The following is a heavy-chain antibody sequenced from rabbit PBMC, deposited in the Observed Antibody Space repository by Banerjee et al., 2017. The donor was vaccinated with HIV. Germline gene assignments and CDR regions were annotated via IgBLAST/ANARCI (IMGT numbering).Heavy chain of an antibody. Sequence: QSLEESGGDLVKPGASLTLTCKASGIDFSSTYYMCWVRQAPGKGLEWIACIGTASNSTYYANWAKGRFTISRTSSTTVTLQMTSLTAADTATYFCARDLAGVTGWNFGLWGPGTLVTVS. D-gene: IGHD4-1*01. CDR3: ARDLAGVTGWNFGL. J-gene: IGHJ4*01. V-gene: IGHV1S40*01. CDR2: IGTASNST. CDR1: GIDFSSTYY.